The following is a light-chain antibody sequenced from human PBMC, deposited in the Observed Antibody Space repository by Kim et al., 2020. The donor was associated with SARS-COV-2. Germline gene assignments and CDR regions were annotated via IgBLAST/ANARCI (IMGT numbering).Light chain of an antibody. Sequence: PGHTATIACGGDNLRRQSVHWYQQMPGQAPVVVIEYDSDRPSGIPERISGSKSGNTATLTITSVEAGDEADFYCQVWDDDSDHWVFGGGTQLTVL. V-gene: IGLV3-21*04. CDR3: QVWDDDSDHWV. CDR1: NLRRQS. CDR2: YDS. J-gene: IGLJ3*02.